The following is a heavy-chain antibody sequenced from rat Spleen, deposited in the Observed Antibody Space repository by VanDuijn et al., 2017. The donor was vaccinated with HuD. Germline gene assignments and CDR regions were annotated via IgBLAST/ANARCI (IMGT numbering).Heavy chain of an antibody. J-gene: IGHJ2*01. CDR3: TTEPGYNSYFAY. CDR1: GFTFSDYY. CDR2: FSYDGGTT. Sequence: EVQLVESGGGLVQPGRSLRLSCAASGFTFSDYYMAWVRQTPTEGLEWVASFSYDGGTTYYRDSVKGRFTISRDNAKSSLYLQMDSLRSEDTATYYCTTEPGYNSYFAYWGQGVMVTVSS. D-gene: IGHD1-4*01. V-gene: IGHV5-20*01.